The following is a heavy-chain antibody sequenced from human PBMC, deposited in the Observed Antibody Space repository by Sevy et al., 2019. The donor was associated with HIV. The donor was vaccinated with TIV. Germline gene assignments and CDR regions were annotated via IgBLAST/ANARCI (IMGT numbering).Heavy chain of an antibody. CDR2: IYYGGST. CDR3: ARQGGTYSLNWFDP. Sequence: SETLSLTCTVSGASISSSPYYWGWIRQPPGNGLEWIANIYYGGSTYYNPSLKSRVTISVDTSKNQFSLKLSSVTAADTAVYYCARQGGTYSLNWFDPWGQGTLVTVSS. D-gene: IGHD1-26*01. J-gene: IGHJ5*02. V-gene: IGHV4-39*01. CDR1: GASISSSPYY.